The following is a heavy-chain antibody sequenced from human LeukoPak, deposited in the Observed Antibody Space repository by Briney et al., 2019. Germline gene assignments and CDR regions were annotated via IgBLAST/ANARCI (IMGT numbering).Heavy chain of an antibody. CDR2: INHSGST. Sequence: SEPLSLTCAVYGGSFSGYYWSWIRQPPGEGLEWIGEINHSGSTNYNPSLKSRVTISVDTSKNQFSLKPSSVTAADTAANYCARSRPSHQYYFDYWGQGTLVTVSS. J-gene: IGHJ4*02. CDR1: GGSFSGYY. CDR3: ARSRPSHQYYFDY. V-gene: IGHV4-34*01.